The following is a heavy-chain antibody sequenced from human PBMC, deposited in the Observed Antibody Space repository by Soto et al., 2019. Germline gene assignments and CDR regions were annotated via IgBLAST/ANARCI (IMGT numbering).Heavy chain of an antibody. J-gene: IGHJ6*02. CDR3: ARSLERGYNYYYYGMDV. CDR1: GFTFSSYA. V-gene: IGHV3-30-3*01. D-gene: IGHD5-12*01. CDR2: ISYDGSNK. Sequence: ESGGGVVPPGRSLRLSCAASGFTFSSYAMHWVRQAPGKGLEWVAVISYDGSNKYYADSVKGRFTISRDNSKNTLYLQMNSLRAEDTAVYYCARSLERGYNYYYYGMDVWGQGTTVTVSS.